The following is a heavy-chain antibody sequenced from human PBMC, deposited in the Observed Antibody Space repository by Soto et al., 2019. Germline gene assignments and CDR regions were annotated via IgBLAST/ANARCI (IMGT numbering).Heavy chain of an antibody. D-gene: IGHD3-22*01. J-gene: IGHJ4*02. V-gene: IGHV1-18*04. CDR2: ITPYNGHT. Sequence: QVHLVQSGREVKKPGVSMTVSCKTSGYTFTSYGISWVRQAPGQGLEWLGWITPYNGHTNYAQNVQGRVTLTADKSTSTAYMELRSLISDDTAVYYCARDRDSSGYYPGPDLDYWGQGTLLTVSS. CDR1: GYTFTSYG. CDR3: ARDRDSSGYYPGPDLDY.